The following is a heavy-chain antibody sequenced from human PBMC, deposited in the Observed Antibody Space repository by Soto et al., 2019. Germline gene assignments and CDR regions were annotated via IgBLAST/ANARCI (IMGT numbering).Heavy chain of an antibody. Sequence: PSETLSLACSLSVSSIGGVGYSCSWIRQPPRGAQEWIGYMYHSGTFLKSPALKTRLTMSLDMSKNQFSLTLNSMTAADTAVYYCARAQFYSGSGNYNNLMFDAWGQGIQVTVSS. D-gene: IGHD3-10*01. J-gene: IGHJ5*02. V-gene: IGHV4-30-2*01. CDR3: ARAQFYSGSGNYNNLMFDA. CDR2: MYHSGTF. CDR1: VSSIGGVGYS.